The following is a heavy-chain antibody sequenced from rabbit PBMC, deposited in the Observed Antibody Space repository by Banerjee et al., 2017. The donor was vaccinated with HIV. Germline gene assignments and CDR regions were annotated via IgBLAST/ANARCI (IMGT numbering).Heavy chain of an antibody. V-gene: IGHV1S45*01. Sequence: QEQLEESGGDLVQPEGSLTLTCTASGFDFSSNVMCWVRQAPGKGLEWIACIYAGSSGNTVYANWAKGRFTISETSSTTVTLQLNSLTAADTATYFCARDLAGVTGWNFGLWGQGTLVTVS. CDR3: ARDLAGVTGWNFGL. CDR2: IYAGSSGNT. CDR1: GFDFSSNV. D-gene: IGHD4-1*01. J-gene: IGHJ3*01.